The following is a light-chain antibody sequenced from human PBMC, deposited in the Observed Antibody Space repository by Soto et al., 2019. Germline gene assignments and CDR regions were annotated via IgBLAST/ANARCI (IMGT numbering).Light chain of an antibody. V-gene: IGKV3-15*01. J-gene: IGKJ1*01. CDR1: QSVSSN. Sequence: EIVMTQSPATLSVSPGERATLSCRASQSVSSNLAWYQQKPGQAPRLLIYGASTRATGIPARFSGSGSGTEFTLTISSLQPDDFATYYCQQYMNYPWTFGQGTKVDIK. CDR2: GAS. CDR3: QQYMNYPWT.